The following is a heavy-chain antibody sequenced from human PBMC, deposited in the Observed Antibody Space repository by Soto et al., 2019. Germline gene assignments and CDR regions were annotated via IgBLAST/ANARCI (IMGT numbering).Heavy chain of an antibody. CDR3: ARGHYLRGWEDY. D-gene: IGHD6-19*01. CDR1: GYTFTSYD. Sequence: ASVKVSCKASGYTFTSYDINWVRQATGQGLEWMGWMNPNSGNTGYAQKFQGRVTMTRNTSISTAYMELSSLRSEDTAVYYCARGHYLRGWEDYWGQGTLVTVSS. J-gene: IGHJ4*02. V-gene: IGHV1-8*01. CDR2: MNPNSGNT.